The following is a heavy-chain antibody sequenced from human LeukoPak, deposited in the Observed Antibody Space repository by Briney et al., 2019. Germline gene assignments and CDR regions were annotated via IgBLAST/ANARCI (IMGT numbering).Heavy chain of an antibody. CDR3: ARSRSGSYGQYYFDY. Sequence: GGSLRLSCAASGFTFSDYYMSWIRQAPGKGLEWVSGISGSGGITFYADSVKGRFTISRDNSKNTLFLQMNSLRVEDTAVYYCARSRSGSYGQYYFDYWGQGTLVTVSS. V-gene: IGHV3-23*01. CDR1: GFTFSDYY. CDR2: ISGSGGIT. D-gene: IGHD1-26*01. J-gene: IGHJ4*02.